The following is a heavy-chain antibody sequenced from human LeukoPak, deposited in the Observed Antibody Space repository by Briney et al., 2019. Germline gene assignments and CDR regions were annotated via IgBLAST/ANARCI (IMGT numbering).Heavy chain of an antibody. CDR2: ISPGGGTT. V-gene: IGHV3-23*01. CDR3: ARDRSDNTAWYVGSH. D-gene: IGHD2-15*01. CDR1: GFTFSNEA. Sequence: GGSLRLSCAVSGFTFSNEAMGWVRQLRGGGLEWVSTISPGGGTTYYAESMKGRFTISRDNSKNTVYLQMNSLRAEDTAVYYCARDRSDNTAWYVGSHWGQGALVTVSA. J-gene: IGHJ4*02.